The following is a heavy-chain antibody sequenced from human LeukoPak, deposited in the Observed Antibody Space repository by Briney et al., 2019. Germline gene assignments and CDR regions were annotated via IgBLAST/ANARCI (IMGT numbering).Heavy chain of an antibody. CDR2: INPNSGGT. CDR1: GYTFIDYY. J-gene: IGHJ5*02. Sequence: ASVKVSCKASGYTFIDYYINWVRQAPGQGLEWMGWINPNSGGTNYAQKFQGRVTMTRDTSINTAYMELSSLRSDDTAIYYCARVRYYDSSGYYSWFDPWGQGTLVTVSS. D-gene: IGHD3-22*01. CDR3: ARVRYYDSSGYYSWFDP. V-gene: IGHV1-2*02.